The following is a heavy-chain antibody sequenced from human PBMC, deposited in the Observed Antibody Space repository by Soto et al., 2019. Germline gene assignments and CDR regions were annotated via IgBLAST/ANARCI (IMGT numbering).Heavy chain of an antibody. J-gene: IGHJ6*02. CDR1: GYTFTSYG. CDR3: ASSYGDSYYYGMDA. V-gene: IGHV1-18*01. Sequence: ASVKVSCKASGYTFTSYGISWVRQAPGQGLEWMGWISAYNGNTNYAQKFQGRVTMTTDTSTSTAYMELRSLRSDDTAVYYCASSYGDSYYYGMDAWGQGTTVTVS. D-gene: IGHD4-17*01. CDR2: ISAYNGNT.